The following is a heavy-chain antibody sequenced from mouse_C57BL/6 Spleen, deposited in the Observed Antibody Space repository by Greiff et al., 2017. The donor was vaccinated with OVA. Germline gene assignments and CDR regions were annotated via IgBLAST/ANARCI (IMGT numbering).Heavy chain of an antibody. V-gene: IGHV5-17*01. CDR1: GFTFSDYG. J-gene: IGHJ3*01. Sequence: EVQRVESGGGLVKPGGSLKLSCAASGFTFSDYGMHWVRQAPEKGLEWVPYISSGSSTIYYADTVKGRFTISRDNAKNTLFLQMTSLRSEDTAMYYCARGSYYGYDEGFAYWGQGTLVTVSA. D-gene: IGHD2-2*01. CDR3: ARGSYYGYDEGFAY. CDR2: ISSGSSTI.